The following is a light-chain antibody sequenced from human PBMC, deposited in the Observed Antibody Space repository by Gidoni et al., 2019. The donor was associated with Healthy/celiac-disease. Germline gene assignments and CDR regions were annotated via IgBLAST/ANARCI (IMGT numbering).Light chain of an antibody. CDR3: QQYNNWPPLT. CDR2: GAS. Sequence: EIVMTQSPATLSVSPGERATLSCRTSQSVSSNLAWYQQKPGQAPRLLIYGASARATGIPARFSGSGSGTEFTLTISSLQSEDFAVYDCQQYNNWPPLTFXGXTKVEIK. CDR1: QSVSSN. J-gene: IGKJ4*01. V-gene: IGKV3-15*01.